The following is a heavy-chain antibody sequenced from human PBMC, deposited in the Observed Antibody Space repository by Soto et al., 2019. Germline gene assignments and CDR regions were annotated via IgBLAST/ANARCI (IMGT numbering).Heavy chain of an antibody. CDR2: IGTAGDT. CDR1: GFTFSSYD. CDR3: ARGAPGGTMVRGVIFSAVDV. V-gene: IGHV3-13*01. Sequence: GGSLRLSCAASGFTFSSYDMHWVRQATGKGLEWVSAIGTAGDTYYPGSVKGRFTISRENAKNSLYLQMNSLRAGDTAVYYCARGAPGGTMVRGVIFSAVDVWGKGTTVTVSS. J-gene: IGHJ6*04. D-gene: IGHD3-10*01.